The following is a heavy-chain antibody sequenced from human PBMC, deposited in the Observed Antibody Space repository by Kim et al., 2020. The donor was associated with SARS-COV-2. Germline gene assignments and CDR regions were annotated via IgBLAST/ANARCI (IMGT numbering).Heavy chain of an antibody. D-gene: IGHD6-19*01. CDR2: ISWNSGSI. Sequence: GGSLRLSCAASGFTFDDYAMHWVRQAPGKGLEWVSGISWNSGSIGYADSVKGRFTISRDNAKNSLYLQMNSLRAEDTALYYCAKGDGIAVAGGGWFDPWGQGTLVTVSS. CDR1: GFTFDDYA. J-gene: IGHJ5*02. V-gene: IGHV3-9*01. CDR3: AKGDGIAVAGGGWFDP.